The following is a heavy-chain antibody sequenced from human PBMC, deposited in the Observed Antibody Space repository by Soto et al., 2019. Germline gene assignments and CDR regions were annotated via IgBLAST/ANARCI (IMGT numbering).Heavy chain of an antibody. V-gene: IGHV1-69*13. CDR2: IIPIFGTA. D-gene: IGHD5-12*01. CDR3: ARCRDGYNWRFDP. CDR1: GGTFSSYD. J-gene: IGHJ5*02. Sequence: SVKVSCKASGGTFSSYDISWVRQAPGQGLEWMGGIIPIFGTANYAQKFQGRVTITADESTSTAYMELSSLRSEDTAVYYCARCRDGYNWRFDPWGQGTLVTVSS.